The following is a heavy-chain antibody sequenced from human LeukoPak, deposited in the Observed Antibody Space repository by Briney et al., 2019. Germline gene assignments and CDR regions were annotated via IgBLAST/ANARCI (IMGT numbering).Heavy chain of an antibody. D-gene: IGHD5-12*01. V-gene: IGHV3-43*02. J-gene: IGHJ4*02. CDR3: AKDIDVSGYDYEDY. CDR2: ISGDGGST. CDR1: GFTFDDYA. Sequence: PGGSLRLSCAASGFTFDDYAMHWVRQAPGKGLEWVSLISGDGGSTYYADSVKGRFTISRDNSKNSLYLQVNSLRTEDTALYYCAKDIDVSGYDYEDYWGQGTLVTVSS.